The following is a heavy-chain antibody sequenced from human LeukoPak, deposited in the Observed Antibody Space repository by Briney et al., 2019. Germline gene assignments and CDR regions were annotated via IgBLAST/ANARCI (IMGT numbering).Heavy chain of an antibody. CDR1: GFTFSNYD. D-gene: IGHD5-12*01. CDR3: ARDKKWLLTFDY. J-gene: IGHJ4*02. CDR2: TSYDETTK. Sequence: GRSLRLSCAASGFTFSNYDMHWVRQTPGKGLEWVAVTSYDETTKRYGDSVKGRFTISRDNAKNTLYLQMNSLRAEDTAVYYCARDKKWLLTFDYWGQGTLVTVSS. V-gene: IGHV3-30*03.